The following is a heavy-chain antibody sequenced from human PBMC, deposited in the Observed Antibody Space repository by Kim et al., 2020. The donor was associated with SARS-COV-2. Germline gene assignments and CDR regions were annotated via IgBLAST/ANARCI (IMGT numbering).Heavy chain of an antibody. CDR2: IYYSGST. CDR3: ANIMRGYFDL. Sequence: SETLSLTCTVSGGSISSNYWSWIRQPPGKGLEYIGYIYYSGSTNYNPSLKSRVTISVDTAKNQFSLKLSSVTAADTAVYYCANIMRGYFDLWGRGTLVTV. CDR1: GGSISSNY. D-gene: IGHD3-16*01. J-gene: IGHJ2*01. V-gene: IGHV4-59*08.